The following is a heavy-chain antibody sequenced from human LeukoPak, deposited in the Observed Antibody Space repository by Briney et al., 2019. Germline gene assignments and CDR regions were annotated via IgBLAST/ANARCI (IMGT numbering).Heavy chain of an antibody. Sequence: GRSLRLSCAASGFTFSSYWMSWVRQAPGKGLEWVANIKQDGSEKYYVDSVKGRFTISRDNAKNSLYLQMNSLRAEDTAVYYCAREGNAYCGGDCYFGGFDIWVQGTMVTVSS. V-gene: IGHV3-7*03. CDR1: GFTFSSYW. CDR3: AREGNAYCGGDCYFGGFDI. J-gene: IGHJ3*02. CDR2: IKQDGSEK. D-gene: IGHD2-21*02.